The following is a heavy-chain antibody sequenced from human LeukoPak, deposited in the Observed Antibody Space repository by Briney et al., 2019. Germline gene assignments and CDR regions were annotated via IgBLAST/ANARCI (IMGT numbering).Heavy chain of an antibody. CDR2: INHSGST. CDR1: GGSFSGYD. V-gene: IGHV4-34*01. Sequence: SETLSLTCAVSGGSFSGYDWSWIRQPPGKGLEWIGEINHSGSTNYNPSLKSRVTISVDTYKNKFHLKLSSVTAADTAVYYCARGLRYYGSGRYYYYGMDVWGQGTTVTVSS. CDR3: ARGLRYYGSGRYYYYGMDV. D-gene: IGHD3-10*01. J-gene: IGHJ6*02.